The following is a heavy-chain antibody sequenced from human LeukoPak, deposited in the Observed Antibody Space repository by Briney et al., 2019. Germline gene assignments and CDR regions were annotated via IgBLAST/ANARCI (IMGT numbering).Heavy chain of an antibody. CDR2: IYGGGST. J-gene: IGHJ5*02. Sequence: GGSLRLSCAVSGFTVSSNYMGWVRKDLGKGLECVSVIYGGGSTYYAESVRGRFTVSRDTSKNTVYLQRYSLRAEDTAVYYCATWPGAWYGEDTWGQGTLVTVSS. CDR1: GFTVSSNY. V-gene: IGHV3-53*01. CDR3: ATWPGAWYGEDT. D-gene: IGHD3-10*01.